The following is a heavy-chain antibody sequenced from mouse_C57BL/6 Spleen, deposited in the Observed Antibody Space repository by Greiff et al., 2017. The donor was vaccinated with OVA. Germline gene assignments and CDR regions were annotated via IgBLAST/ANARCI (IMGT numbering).Heavy chain of an antibody. D-gene: IGHD1-1*01. CDR1: GFTFSDYG. CDR3: ARDYDGSSYPFDY. V-gene: IGHV5-17*01. Sequence: EVTLVESGGGLVKPGGSLKLSCAASGFTFSDYGMHWVRQAPEKGLEWVAYISSGSSTIYYADTVKGRFTISRDNAKNTLFLQMTSLRYDDTAMYYCARDYDGSSYPFDYWGQGTTLTVSS. CDR2: ISSGSSTI. J-gene: IGHJ2*01.